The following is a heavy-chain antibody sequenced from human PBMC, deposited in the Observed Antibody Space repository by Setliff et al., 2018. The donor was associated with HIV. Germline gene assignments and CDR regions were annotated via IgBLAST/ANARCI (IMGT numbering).Heavy chain of an antibody. CDR2: IYQSGSI. D-gene: IGHD6-19*01. J-gene: IGHJ5*02. CDR1: GYSINSGFT. Sequence: SETLSLTCAASGYSINSGFTRAWIRQPPGQGPQWIGSIYQSGSIYYNPSLQSRVTISVDSSKNQFSLNLFFVTAADTAVYYCARPRRVRSRAWYWFDIWGQGTLVTVSS. CDR3: ARPRRVRSRAWYWFDI. V-gene: IGHV4-38-2*01.